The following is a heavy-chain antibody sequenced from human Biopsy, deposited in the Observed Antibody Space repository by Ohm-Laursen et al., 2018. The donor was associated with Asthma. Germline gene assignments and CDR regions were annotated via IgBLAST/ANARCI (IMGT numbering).Heavy chain of an antibody. CDR3: AREGGADYYYYGMDV. CDR2: ISSSSYI. J-gene: IGHJ6*02. D-gene: IGHD3-16*01. Sequence: SLRLSCAATGFTSTSYGMHWVRQAPGKGLEWVSSISSSSYIYYADSVKGRFTISRDNAKNSLYLQMNSLRAEDTAVYYCAREGGADYYYYGMDVWGQGTTVTVSS. V-gene: IGHV3-21*01. CDR1: GFTSTSYG.